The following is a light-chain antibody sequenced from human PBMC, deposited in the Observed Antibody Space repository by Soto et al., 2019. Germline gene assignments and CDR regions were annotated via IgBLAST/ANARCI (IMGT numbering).Light chain of an antibody. J-gene: IGKJ1*01. Sequence: EIVLTHSPGTLSLSPCERTALSLSASQSVSSNFLDWYQQKPGQAPRLLIYGASSRATGIPDRFSGSGSGTDFTLTISRLEPEDFAVYYCQQYETSPRTFGQGTKVDI. CDR1: QSVSSNF. CDR2: GAS. V-gene: IGKV3-20*01. CDR3: QQYETSPRT.